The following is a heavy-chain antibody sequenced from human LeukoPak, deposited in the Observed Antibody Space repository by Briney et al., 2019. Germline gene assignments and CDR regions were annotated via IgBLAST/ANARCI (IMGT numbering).Heavy chain of an antibody. J-gene: IGHJ4*02. V-gene: IGHV1-2*02. CDR3: ARGNGITTFGVVTLFDY. CDR2: INPNSGGT. Sequence: GASVKVSCKASGYTFTGYYMHWVRQAPGQGLEWMGWINPNSGGTNYAQKFQGRVTMTRDTSISTAYMELSRLRSDDTAVYYCARGNGITTFGVVTLFDYWGQGTLVTVSS. CDR1: GYTFTGYY. D-gene: IGHD3-3*01.